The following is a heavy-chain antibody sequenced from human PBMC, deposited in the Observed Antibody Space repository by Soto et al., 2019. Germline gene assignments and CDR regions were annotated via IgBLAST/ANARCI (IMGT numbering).Heavy chain of an antibody. J-gene: IGHJ6*02. Sequence: SETLSLTCAVYGGSFSGYYWSWIRQPPGKGLEWIGEINHSGSTNYNPSPKSRVTISVDTSKNQFSLKLSSVTAADTAVYYCARVIVVVPAAKYYYGMDVWGQGTTVTVSS. CDR3: ARVIVVVPAAKYYYGMDV. D-gene: IGHD2-2*01. V-gene: IGHV4-34*01. CDR1: GGSFSGYY. CDR2: INHSGST.